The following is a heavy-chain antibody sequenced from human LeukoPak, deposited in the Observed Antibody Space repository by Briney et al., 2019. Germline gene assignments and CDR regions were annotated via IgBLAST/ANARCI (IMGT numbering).Heavy chain of an antibody. Sequence: GGSLRLSCAASGFTVSSNYTSWVRQAPGKGLEWVSVIYSGGSTYYADSVKGRFTISRDNSKNTLYLQMNSLRAEDTAVYYCARGSGRYYYDSSGYYYSYWGQGTLVTVSS. CDR1: GFTVSSNY. D-gene: IGHD3-22*01. J-gene: IGHJ4*02. CDR2: IYSGGST. CDR3: ARGSGRYYYDSSGYYYSY. V-gene: IGHV3-66*01.